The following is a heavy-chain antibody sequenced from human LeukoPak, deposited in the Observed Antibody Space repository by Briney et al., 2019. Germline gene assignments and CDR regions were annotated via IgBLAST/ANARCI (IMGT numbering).Heavy chain of an antibody. D-gene: IGHD3-3*01. Sequence: SSVKVSCKASGGTFSTYAISWVRQAPGQGLEWMGGIIPIFGTSNSAQKFQGRVAITADESTSTAYMELSSLRSEDTAIYYCARGKTTIFGVVLGAFDIWGQGTMVTVSS. CDR1: GGTFSTYA. CDR2: IIPIFGTS. CDR3: ARGKTTIFGVVLGAFDI. V-gene: IGHV1-69*13. J-gene: IGHJ3*02.